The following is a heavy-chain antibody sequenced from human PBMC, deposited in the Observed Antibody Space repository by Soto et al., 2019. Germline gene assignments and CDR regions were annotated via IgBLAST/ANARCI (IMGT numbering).Heavy chain of an antibody. CDR3: ARGITIFGVVNVVYYFDY. CDR1: GDSVSSNSAA. V-gene: IGHV6-1*01. J-gene: IGHJ4*02. Sequence: SQTLSLTCAISGDSVSSNSAAWNWIRQSPSRGLEWLGRTYYRSKWYNDYAVSVKSRITINPDTSKNQFSLQLNSVTPEDTAVYYCARGITIFGVVNVVYYFDYWGQGTMVTVYS. D-gene: IGHD3-3*01. CDR2: TYYRSKWYN.